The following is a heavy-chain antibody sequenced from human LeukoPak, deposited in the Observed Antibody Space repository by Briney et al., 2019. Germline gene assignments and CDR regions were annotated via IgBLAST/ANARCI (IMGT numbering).Heavy chain of an antibody. V-gene: IGHV4-61*02. CDR3: AREVPVASWGTYYFDY. J-gene: IGHJ4*02. D-gene: IGHD2-2*01. CDR2: TSEST. Sequence: TSESTNYNPSLKSRVTISVDTSKNQFSLKLSSVTAADTAVYYCAREVPVASWGTYYFDYWGQGTLVTVSS.